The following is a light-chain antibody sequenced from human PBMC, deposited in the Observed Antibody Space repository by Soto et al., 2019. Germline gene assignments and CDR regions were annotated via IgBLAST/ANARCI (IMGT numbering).Light chain of an antibody. CDR3: QKYGSWT. V-gene: IGKV3-20*01. Sequence: EIVLTQSPGTLSVSPGERATISCRASQGIDSNNLYWYQQKPGQAPSLLIYGTSSRATGIPDRFSGSGAETDFTLTIRRLEHEDSSIYYCQKYGSWTFGQGTKVEIK. CDR2: GTS. CDR1: QGIDSNN. J-gene: IGKJ1*01.